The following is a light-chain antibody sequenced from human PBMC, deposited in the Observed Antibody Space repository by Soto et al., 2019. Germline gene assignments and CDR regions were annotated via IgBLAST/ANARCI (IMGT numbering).Light chain of an antibody. CDR1: QSVSSN. V-gene: IGKV3-15*01. J-gene: IGKJ1*01. Sequence: EIVMTQSPPTLSVSPGERDTLSCRASQSVSSNLAWYQQKPGQAPRLLIYGASTRATGIPARFSGSGSGTEFTLTISSLQSEDFAVYYCQQYNNWPPGFGQGTKVDI. CDR2: GAS. CDR3: QQYNNWPPG.